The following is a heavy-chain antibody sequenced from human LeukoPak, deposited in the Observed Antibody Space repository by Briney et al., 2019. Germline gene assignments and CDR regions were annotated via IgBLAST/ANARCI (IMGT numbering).Heavy chain of an antibody. V-gene: IGHV4-59*12. Sequence: SETLSLTCTVSGGSISSYYWSWIRQPPGKGLEWIGYIYYSGSTNYNPSLKSRVTISVDTSKNQFSLKLSSVTVADTAVYYCAREGAGYGDYVGRGGFDYWGQGTLVTVSS. D-gene: IGHD4-17*01. J-gene: IGHJ4*02. CDR2: IYYSGST. CDR3: AREGAGYGDYVGRGGFDY. CDR1: GGSISSYY.